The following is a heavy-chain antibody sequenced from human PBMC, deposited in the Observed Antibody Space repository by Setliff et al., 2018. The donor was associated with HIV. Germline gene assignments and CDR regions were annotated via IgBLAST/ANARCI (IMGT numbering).Heavy chain of an antibody. J-gene: IGHJ6*02. CDR3: AKGQQWLVAGPRDGMDV. Sequence: GGSLSLSCAASGFTVSSYAMRWVRRAPGKGLEWVSDISGSGGSTYYADPMKGRFTSSRDNSKNSLYLQMNSLRAEDTAVYYLAKGQQWLVAGPRDGMDVWGQGTTVTVSS. CDR2: ISGSGGST. CDR1: GFTVSSYA. D-gene: IGHD6-19*01. V-gene: IGHV3-23*01.